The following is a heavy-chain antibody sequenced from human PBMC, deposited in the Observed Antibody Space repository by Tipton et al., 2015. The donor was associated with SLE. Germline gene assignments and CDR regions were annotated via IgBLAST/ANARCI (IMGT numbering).Heavy chain of an antibody. D-gene: IGHD2-21*02. Sequence: TLSLTCAVSGDSISNNNWWTWVRQRPGKGLEWIGYIYYNGHTNYSPSLKSRVTLSVDTSKNQFSLTLSSVTAADTAVYYCARLNDATAIASFDYWGQGNLVTASS. CDR2: IYYNGHT. CDR3: ARLNDATAIASFDY. J-gene: IGHJ4*02. V-gene: IGHV4-4*02. CDR1: GDSISNNNW.